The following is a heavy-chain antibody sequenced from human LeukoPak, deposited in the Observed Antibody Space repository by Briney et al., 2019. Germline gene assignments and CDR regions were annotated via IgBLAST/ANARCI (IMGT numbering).Heavy chain of an antibody. CDR3: ARQYYDNTGYYYFDY. V-gene: IGHV4-39*01. D-gene: IGHD3-22*01. Sequence: SEPLSLSYTVSYSSITWCSYYWRWIRQPPGKGLEWIGSMYYSGSTYYNPSLKSRLTISVDTSKNQFSLKLTSVTAADTAVYYCARQYYDNTGYYYFDYWGQGTLVTVSS. CDR2: MYYSGST. J-gene: IGHJ4*02. CDR1: YSSITWCSYY.